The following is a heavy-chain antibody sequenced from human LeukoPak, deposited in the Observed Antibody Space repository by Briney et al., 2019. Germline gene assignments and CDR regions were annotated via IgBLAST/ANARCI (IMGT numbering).Heavy chain of an antibody. J-gene: IGHJ5*02. CDR1: GFTFSSYA. CDR2: ISGSGDST. CDR3: AKDDNYIRFLS. V-gene: IGHV3-23*01. D-gene: IGHD3-16*01. Sequence: GGSLRLSCAASGFTFSSYAMSWVRQAPGKGLEWVSAISGSGDSTYYADSVKGRFTISRDNSKTTLYLQMNSLRAEDTAVYYCAKDDNYIRFLSWGQGTLVTVSS.